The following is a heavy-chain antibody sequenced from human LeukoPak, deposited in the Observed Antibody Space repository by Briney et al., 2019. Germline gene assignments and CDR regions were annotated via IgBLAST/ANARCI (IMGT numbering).Heavy chain of an antibody. CDR2: IIPIFGTA. Sequence: GASVKVSCKASGYTFTSYGISWVRQAPGQGPEWMGGIIPIFGTANYAQKFQGRVTITADESTSTAYMELSSLRSEDTAVYYCASNWFDPWGQGTLVTVSS. V-gene: IGHV1-69*13. CDR1: GYTFTSYG. CDR3: ASNWFDP. J-gene: IGHJ5*02.